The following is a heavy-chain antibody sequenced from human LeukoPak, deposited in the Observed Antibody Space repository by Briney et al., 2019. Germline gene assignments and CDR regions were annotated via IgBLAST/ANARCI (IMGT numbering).Heavy chain of an antibody. CDR2: IYYSGST. J-gene: IGHJ6*03. D-gene: IGHD3-9*01. Sequence: SETLSLSCTVSGGSISSYYWSWIRHPPGKGLERIGYIYYSGSTNYNPSLKSRVTISVDTSKNQFSLKLSSVTAADTAVYYCAREAADYDILTDSEGYYYYYYMDVWGKGTTVTVSS. CDR1: GGSISSYY. V-gene: IGHV4-59*01. CDR3: AREAADYDILTDSEGYYYYYYMDV.